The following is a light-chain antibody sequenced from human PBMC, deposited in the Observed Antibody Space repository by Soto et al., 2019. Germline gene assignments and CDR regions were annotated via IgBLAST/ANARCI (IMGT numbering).Light chain of an antibody. CDR1: QSISSW. CDR2: KAS. V-gene: IGKV1-5*03. Sequence: DILMAQSPSILSASLGDRVTIACRASQSISSWLAWYQQKPRQAPNLLIHKASHSESGVPSRLSGGGAGTEFTLTIRSLQPDYCATDYCQQCNSYWTFGQGTQVEI. J-gene: IGKJ1*01. CDR3: QQCNSYWT.